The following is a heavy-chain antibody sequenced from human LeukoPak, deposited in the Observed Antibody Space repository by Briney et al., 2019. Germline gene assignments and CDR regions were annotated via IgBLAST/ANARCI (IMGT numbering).Heavy chain of an antibody. J-gene: IGHJ6*03. CDR2: IRYDGSNK. CDR1: GFTFSSYG. V-gene: IGHV3-30*02. CDR3: AKGPPESSSYYYYYYMDV. D-gene: IGHD6-6*01. Sequence: PGGSLRLSCAASGFTFSSYGMHWVRQAPGKGLEWVAFIRYDGSNKYYADSVKGRFTISRDNSKNTLYLQMNSLRAEDTAVYYCAKGPPESSSYYYYYYMDVWGKGTTVTVSS.